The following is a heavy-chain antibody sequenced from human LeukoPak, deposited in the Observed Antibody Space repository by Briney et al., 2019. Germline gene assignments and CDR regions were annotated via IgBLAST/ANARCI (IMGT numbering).Heavy chain of an antibody. D-gene: IGHD3-16*02. J-gene: IGHJ4*02. CDR3: ARHDYVWGSYRFPRG. CDR2: ISSSGSTI. V-gene: IGHV3-48*03. CDR1: GFTFSSYE. Sequence: PGGSLRLSCAASGFTFSSYEMNWVRQAPGKGLEWVSYISSSGSTIYYADSVKGRFTISRDNAKNSLYLQINSLRAEDTAVYYCARHDYVWGSYRFPRGWGQGTLVTVSS.